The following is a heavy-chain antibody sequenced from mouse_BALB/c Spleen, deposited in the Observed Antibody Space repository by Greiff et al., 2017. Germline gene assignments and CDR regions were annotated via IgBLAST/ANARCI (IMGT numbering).Heavy chain of an antibody. Sequence: VHLVESGPGLVQPSQSLSITCTVSGFSLTSYGVHWVRQSPGKGLEWLGVIWSGGSTDYNAAFISRLSISKDNSKSQVFFKMNSLQANDTAIYYCARNNDYGNYDWFAYWGQGTLVTVSA. V-gene: IGHV2-2*02. D-gene: IGHD2-1*01. CDR2: IWSGGST. CDR3: ARNNDYGNYDWFAY. J-gene: IGHJ3*01. CDR1: GFSLTSYG.